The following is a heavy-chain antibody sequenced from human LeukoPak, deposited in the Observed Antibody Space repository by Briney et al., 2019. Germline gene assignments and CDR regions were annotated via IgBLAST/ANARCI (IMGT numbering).Heavy chain of an antibody. J-gene: IGHJ5*02. D-gene: IGHD3-9*01. CDR3: ARHESSYFEPRYNWFDP. CDR1: GYSFTNYW. V-gene: IGHV5-51*01. CDR2: IYPGDSDT. Sequence: GESLKISCKGSGYSFTNYWIGWVRQMPGKGLEWMGMIYPGDSDTRYSPSFQGQVTISADKSISTAYLQWSSLEASDTAIYFCARHESSYFEPRYNWFDPWGQGTLVTVSS.